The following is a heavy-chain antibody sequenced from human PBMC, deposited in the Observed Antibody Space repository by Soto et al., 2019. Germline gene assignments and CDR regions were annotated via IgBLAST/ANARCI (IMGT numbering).Heavy chain of an antibody. CDR2: IIPILGIA. J-gene: IGHJ4*02. D-gene: IGHD2-8*01. V-gene: IGHV1-69*04. CDR3: ASATLVDGYFDY. CDR1: GYIFTNYV. Sequence: GASVKVSCKASGYIFTNYVFNWVRQAPGQGLEWMGRIIPILGIANYAQKFQGRVTITADKSTSTAYMELSSLRSEDTAVYYCASATLVDGYFDYWGQGTLVTVSS.